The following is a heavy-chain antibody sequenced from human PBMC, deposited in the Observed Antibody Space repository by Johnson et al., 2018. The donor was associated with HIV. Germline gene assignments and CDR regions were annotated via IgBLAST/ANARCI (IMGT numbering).Heavy chain of an antibody. D-gene: IGHD5-24*01. Sequence: QVRLVESGGGVVQPGGSLRLSCAASGFTFSSYAMHWVRQAPGKGLEWVAVISYDGSNKYYADAVKGRFSISRDNSKNTLYLQMNSLRVEDTAVYYCARDGYKRISAFDIWGQGTMVTVSS. CDR1: GFTFSSYA. CDR3: ARDGYKRISAFDI. V-gene: IGHV3-30*04. CDR2: ISYDGSNK. J-gene: IGHJ3*02.